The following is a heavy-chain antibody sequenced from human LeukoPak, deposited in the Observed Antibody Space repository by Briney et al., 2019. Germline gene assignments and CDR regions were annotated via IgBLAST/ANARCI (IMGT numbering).Heavy chain of an antibody. CDR3: ARDLGARYSSSWSYYYDSSGYVDY. V-gene: IGHV1-2*02. CDR2: INPNSGGT. J-gene: IGHJ4*02. D-gene: IGHD3-22*01. Sequence: ASVKVSCKASGYTFTGYYMHWVRQAPGQGLEWMGWINPNSGGTNYAQKFQGRVTMTRDMSTSTVYMELSSLRSEDTAVYYCARDLGARYSSSWSYYYDSSGYVDYWGQGTLVTVSS. CDR1: GYTFTGYY.